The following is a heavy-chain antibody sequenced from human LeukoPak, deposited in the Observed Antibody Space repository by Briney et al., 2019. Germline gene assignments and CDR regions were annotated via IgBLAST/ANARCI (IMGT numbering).Heavy chain of an antibody. Sequence: GGSLRLSCAASGFTFSSYSMNWVRQAPGKGLEWVSYISSSSSTIYYADSVKGRFTISRDNAKNSLYLQMNSLRAEDTAVYYCARSVSSRVYYFDYWGQGTLVTVSS. CDR3: ARSVSSRVYYFDY. D-gene: IGHD6-13*01. J-gene: IGHJ4*02. CDR1: GFTFSSYS. CDR2: ISSSSSTI. V-gene: IGHV3-48*01.